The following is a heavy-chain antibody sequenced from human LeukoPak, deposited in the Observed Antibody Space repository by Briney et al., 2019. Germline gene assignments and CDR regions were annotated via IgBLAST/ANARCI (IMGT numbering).Heavy chain of an antibody. CDR2: ISSSSSYI. V-gene: IGHV3-21*04. Sequence: GGSLRLSCAASGFTFSSYSMNWVRQAPGKGLEWVSSISSSSSYIYYADSVKGRFTISRDNSKNTLYLQMNSLRAEDTAVYYCAKTVNWNDGSPEYYFDYWGQGTLVTVSS. J-gene: IGHJ4*02. CDR3: AKTVNWNDGSPEYYFDY. D-gene: IGHD1-20*01. CDR1: GFTFSSYS.